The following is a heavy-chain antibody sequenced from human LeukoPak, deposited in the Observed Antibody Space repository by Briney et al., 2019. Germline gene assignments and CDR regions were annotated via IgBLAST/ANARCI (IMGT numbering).Heavy chain of an antibody. V-gene: IGHV4-4*07. Sequence: SETLSLTCTVSGDSISNYYWSWIRQPAGKGLEWIGRIYTSGSTNYNPSLKSRVTISADTSKNQFSLKLSSVTAADTAVYYCARTYKPGSGSYYNTFDYWGQGTLVTVSS. CDR1: GDSISNYY. CDR2: IYTSGST. J-gene: IGHJ4*02. D-gene: IGHD3-10*01. CDR3: ARTYKPGSGSYYNTFDY.